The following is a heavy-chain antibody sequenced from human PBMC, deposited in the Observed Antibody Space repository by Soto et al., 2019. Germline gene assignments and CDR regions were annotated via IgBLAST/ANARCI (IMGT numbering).Heavy chain of an antibody. CDR1: GYTFTSYD. J-gene: IGHJ6*03. Sequence: QVQLVQSGAEVKKPGASVKVSCKASGYTFTSYDINWVRQATGQGLEWMGWMNPNSGNTGYAQKFQCRVTMTRNTSISTAYMELSSLRSEATAVYYCARGIAARQYYYYMDVWGKGTTVTVSS. D-gene: IGHD6-6*01. CDR3: ARGIAARQYYYYMDV. CDR2: MNPNSGNT. V-gene: IGHV1-8*01.